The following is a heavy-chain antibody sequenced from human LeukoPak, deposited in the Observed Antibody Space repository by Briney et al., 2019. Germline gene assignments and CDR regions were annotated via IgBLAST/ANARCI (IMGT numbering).Heavy chain of an antibody. CDR3: ARLGVTMVRGVIMPFDY. CDR1: GGSISSSSYY. CDR2: IYYSGST. D-gene: IGHD3-10*01. V-gene: IGHV4-39*01. Sequence: SETLSLNCSVSGGSISSSSYYWGWIRQPPGKGLEVIGSIYYSGSTHYNPSLKSRVTISVDTSKNQFSLKLSPVTAADTAVYYCARLGVTMVRGVIMPFDYWGQGTLVTVSS. J-gene: IGHJ4*02.